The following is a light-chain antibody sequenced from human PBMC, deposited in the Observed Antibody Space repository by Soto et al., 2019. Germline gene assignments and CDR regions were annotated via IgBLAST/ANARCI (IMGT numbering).Light chain of an antibody. CDR2: MGS. CDR1: QSLLHRNGYNY. V-gene: IGKV2-28*01. Sequence: DIVMTQSPLSLPVTPGEPASISCRSSQSLLHRNGYNYLDWYLQKPGQSPQLLIYMGSNRASGVPDRFSGSGSGTDFTLKISRVEAEDVGVYYCMQALQTLGTFGQGTKLEIK. J-gene: IGKJ2*02. CDR3: MQALQTLGT.